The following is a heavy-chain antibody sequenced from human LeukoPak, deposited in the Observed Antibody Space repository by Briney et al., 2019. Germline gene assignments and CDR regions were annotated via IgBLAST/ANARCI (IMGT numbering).Heavy chain of an antibody. CDR3: ARDGSGYYDTSGYRN. J-gene: IGHJ4*02. Sequence: SETLSLTCTVSGGSMSSSSYYWGWIRQPPGKGLEWIGSIYYSGSIYYNPSLKSRVTISVDTTKNQFSLKLSSVTAADTAVYYCARDGSGYYDTSGYRNWGQGTLVTASS. CDR1: GGSMSSSSYY. D-gene: IGHD3-22*01. CDR2: IYYSGSI. V-gene: IGHV4-39*07.